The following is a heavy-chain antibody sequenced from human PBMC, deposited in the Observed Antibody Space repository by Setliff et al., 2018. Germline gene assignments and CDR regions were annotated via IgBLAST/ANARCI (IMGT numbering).Heavy chain of an antibody. V-gene: IGHV4-30-4*08. Sequence: SETLSLTCTVSGGSISSSSYYWGWIRQPPGKGLEWIGYIYYSGSTYYNPSLKSRVTISVDTSKNQFSLKLSSVTAADTAVYYCARAITVIDGPLAEYYFDYWGQGTLVTVSS. CDR3: ARAITVIDGPLAEYYFDY. CDR1: GGSISSSSYY. CDR2: IYYSGST. J-gene: IGHJ4*02. D-gene: IGHD3-22*01.